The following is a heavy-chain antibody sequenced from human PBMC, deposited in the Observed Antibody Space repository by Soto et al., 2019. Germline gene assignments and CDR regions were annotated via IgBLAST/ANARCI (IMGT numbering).Heavy chain of an antibody. V-gene: IGHV3-30-3*01. CDR3: TRADLTVTLSVFDP. J-gene: IGHJ5*02. CDR1: GFAFSRYA. Sequence: GGSLRLSCAASGFAFSRYAMHWVRQAPGKGLEWVALMSDDGSSKYYADSVRGRITISRDNSKNTLYLQMNSLSAEDTAVYYCTRADLTVTLSVFDPWGQGTLVTVSS. D-gene: IGHD4-17*01. CDR2: MSDDGSSK.